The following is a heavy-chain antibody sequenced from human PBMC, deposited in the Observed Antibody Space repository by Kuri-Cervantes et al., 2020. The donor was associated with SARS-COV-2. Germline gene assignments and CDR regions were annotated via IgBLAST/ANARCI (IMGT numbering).Heavy chain of an antibody. V-gene: IGHV3-11*03. J-gene: IGHJ2*01. CDR3: ASRGNSRNWYFDL. D-gene: IGHD2/OR15-2a*01. Sequence: GGSLTLSCAASGFTFSDYYMSWIRQAPGKGLEWVSYISSSSSYTNYADSVKGRFTISRDNAKNPLYLQMNSLRAEDTAVYYCASRGNSRNWYFDLWGRGTLVTVSS. CDR2: ISSSSSYT. CDR1: GFTFSDYY.